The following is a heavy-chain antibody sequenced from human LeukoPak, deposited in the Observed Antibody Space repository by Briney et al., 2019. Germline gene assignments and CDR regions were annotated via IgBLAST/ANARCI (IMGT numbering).Heavy chain of an antibody. CDR3: ARSGSSDYYYYMDV. Sequence: PGGSLRLSCIVSGFTISSYGMHGVRQAPGKGLVWVSRITAEGSRTYYAESVNGRITIARDNAKNSLYLQMNSLRAEDTALYHCARSGSSDYYYYMDVWGKGTTVTVSS. V-gene: IGHV3-74*01. CDR2: ITAEGSRT. J-gene: IGHJ6*03. CDR1: GFTISSYG. D-gene: IGHD6-13*01.